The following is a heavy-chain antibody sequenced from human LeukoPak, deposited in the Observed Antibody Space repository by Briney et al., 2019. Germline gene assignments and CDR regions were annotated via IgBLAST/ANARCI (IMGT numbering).Heavy chain of an antibody. Sequence: SETLSLTCAVYGGSFSDYYWSWIRQPPGKGLEWTGDIHDSGPTSYNPSLKSRVIISVDTSQNQFSLRLTSVTAADTAVYYCASVYAEGGYDNSGYYYRPFDSWGQGNLVTVSS. CDR2: IHDSGPT. CDR3: ASVYAEGGYDNSGYYYRPFDS. J-gene: IGHJ4*02. CDR1: GGSFSDYY. V-gene: IGHV4-34*01. D-gene: IGHD3-22*01.